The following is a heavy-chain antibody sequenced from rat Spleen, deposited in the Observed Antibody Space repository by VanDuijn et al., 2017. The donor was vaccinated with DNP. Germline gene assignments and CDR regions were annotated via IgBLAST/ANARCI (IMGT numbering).Heavy chain of an antibody. V-gene: IGHV5-22*01. CDR1: GFPFSDYF. CDR3: ATSSYYGYDYGFAY. J-gene: IGHJ3*01. Sequence: EVRLVESGGGSVQPGRSLKLSCAASGFPFSDYFMAWVRQAPNKGLEWVASISHDGGGTFYGDSVKGRFTISRENAKTTLYLQMNSLRSEDTATYYCATSSYYGYDYGFAYWGQGTLVTVSS. CDR2: ISHDGGGT. D-gene: IGHD1-7*01.